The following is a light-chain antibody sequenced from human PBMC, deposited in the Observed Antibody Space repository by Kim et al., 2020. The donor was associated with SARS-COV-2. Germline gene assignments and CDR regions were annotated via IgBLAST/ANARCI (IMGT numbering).Light chain of an antibody. CDR1: SSDVGANNY. Sequence: QSALTQPPSASGSPGQSVTISCTGTSSDVGANNYVSWFQQHPGKAPKLIICEVTKRPSGVPDRFSGSKSGNTASLTVSGLRAEDEADYYCSSYAGSNNLVFGGGTQLTVL. V-gene: IGLV2-8*01. CDR3: SSYAGSNNLV. J-gene: IGLJ2*01. CDR2: EVT.